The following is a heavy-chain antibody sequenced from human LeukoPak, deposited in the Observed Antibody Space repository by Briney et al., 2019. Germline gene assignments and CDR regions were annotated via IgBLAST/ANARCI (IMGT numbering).Heavy chain of an antibody. V-gene: IGHV3-30*18. J-gene: IGHJ6*02. CDR3: AKDSYSSSWYNYYYYYGMDV. D-gene: IGHD6-13*01. CDR2: ISYDGSNK. Sequence: PGGSLRLSCAASGFTFSSYGMHWVRQAPGKGLEWVAVISYDGSNKGYADSVKGRFTISRDNSKNTLYLQMNSLRAEDTAVYYCAKDSYSSSWYNYYYYYGMDVWGQGTTVTVSS. CDR1: GFTFSSYG.